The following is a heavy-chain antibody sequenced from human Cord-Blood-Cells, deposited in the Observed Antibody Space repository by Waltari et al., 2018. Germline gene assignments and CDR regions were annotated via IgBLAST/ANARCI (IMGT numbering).Heavy chain of an antibody. CDR2: IYSGGST. V-gene: IGHV3-53*01. CDR3: ARSVGATAY. J-gene: IGHJ4*02. D-gene: IGHD1-26*01. Sequence: EVQLVDSGGRLVQPGGSLRLPSAAPALTVSTNPMSWARQATGQGLEWVLVIYSGGSTYYADSVKGRLTISRDNSKNSLYLKMNSLRVEDTVVYYCARSVGATAYWGQGTQVTVSS. CDR1: ALTVSTNP.